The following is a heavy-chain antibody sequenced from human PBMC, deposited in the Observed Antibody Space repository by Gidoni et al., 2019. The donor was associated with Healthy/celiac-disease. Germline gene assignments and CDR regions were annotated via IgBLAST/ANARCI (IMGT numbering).Heavy chain of an antibody. CDR2: INHSGST. V-gene: IGHV4-34*01. D-gene: IGHD1-1*01. CDR3: ARVAGSLGAFDI. J-gene: IGHJ3*02. CDR1: GGSFSGYY. Sequence: QVQLQQWGAGLLKTSETLSLTCAVYGGSFSGYYWSWIRQPPGKGLEWIGEINHSGSTNYNPSLKSRVTISLDTSKNQFSLKLSSVTAADTAVYYCARVAGSLGAFDIWGQGTMVTVSS.